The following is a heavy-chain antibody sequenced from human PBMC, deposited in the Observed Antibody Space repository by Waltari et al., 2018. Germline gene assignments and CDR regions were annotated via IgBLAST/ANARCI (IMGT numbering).Heavy chain of an antibody. CDR3: ATDTSPPY. V-gene: IGHV1-69*01. CDR1: GGTFGRFA. D-gene: IGHD2-2*01. CDR2: IIPKIGAS. Sequence: HVQLVQSGADVKKPRSSVKVSCKASGGTFGRFAISWVRQAAGEGLEWMGGIIPKIGASNYAQKFQGRVTITADDSTRIAYMEVSSLSFEDTAVYFCATDTSPPYWGQGTLVIVSS. J-gene: IGHJ4*02.